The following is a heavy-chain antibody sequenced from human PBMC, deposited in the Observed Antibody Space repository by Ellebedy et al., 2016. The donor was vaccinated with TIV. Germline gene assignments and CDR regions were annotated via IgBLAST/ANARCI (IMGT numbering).Heavy chain of an antibody. CDR3: ARSPDITMVRGRGYFDY. V-gene: IGHV1-46*02. CDR2: VNPSGEST. CDR1: GDSFNSYY. Sequence: AASVKVSCKASGDSFNSYYIHWVRQAPAQGLEWMGMVNPSGESTRYAQKFQGRFTMARDWSTSTVYIELSILRCEDTAVYYCARSPDITMVRGRGYFDYWGQGTLVTVSS. D-gene: IGHD3-10*01. J-gene: IGHJ4*02.